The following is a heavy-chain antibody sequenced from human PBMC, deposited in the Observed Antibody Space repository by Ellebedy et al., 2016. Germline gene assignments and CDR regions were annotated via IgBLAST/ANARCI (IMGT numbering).Heavy chain of an antibody. D-gene: IGHD5-18*01. CDR3: ARENTLWFAFDI. V-gene: IGHV4-59*01. Sequence: SETLSLTXTVSGGSISSYYWSWIRQPPGKGLEWIGYIYYSGSTNYNPSLKSRVTISVDTSKNQFSLKLSSVTAAATAVYYCARENTLWFAFDIWGQGTMVTVSS. CDR1: GGSISSYY. CDR2: IYYSGST. J-gene: IGHJ3*02.